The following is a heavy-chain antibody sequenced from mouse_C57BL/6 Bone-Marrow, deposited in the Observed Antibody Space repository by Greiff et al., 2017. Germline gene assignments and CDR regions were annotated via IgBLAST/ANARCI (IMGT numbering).Heavy chain of an antibody. Sequence: QVQLQQPGAELVKPGASVKMSCKASGYTFTSYWITWVKQRPGQGLEWIGDIYPGSGSTNYNEKFKSKDTLTVDTSSSTAYMQLSSLTSEDAAVYYCARQSFTTVVPYYFDYWGQGTTLTVSS. CDR3: ARQSFTTVVPYYFDY. CDR2: IYPGSGST. D-gene: IGHD1-1*01. CDR1: GYTFTSYW. J-gene: IGHJ2*01. V-gene: IGHV1-55*01.